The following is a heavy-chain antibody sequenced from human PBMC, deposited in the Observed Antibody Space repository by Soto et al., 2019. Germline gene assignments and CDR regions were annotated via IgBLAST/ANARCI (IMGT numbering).Heavy chain of an antibody. Sequence: QVHLVQSGAEVKKPGASVKVSCKGSGYAFTTYGITWVRQAPGQGLEWMGWISAHNGNTNYAQKLQGRVTVTRDTSTSTAYMELRSLRSDGTAVYYCARGRYGDYWRQGALVTVSS. CDR1: GYAFTTYG. D-gene: IGHD1-1*01. CDR3: ARGRYGDY. J-gene: IGHJ4*02. V-gene: IGHV1-18*01. CDR2: ISAHNGNT.